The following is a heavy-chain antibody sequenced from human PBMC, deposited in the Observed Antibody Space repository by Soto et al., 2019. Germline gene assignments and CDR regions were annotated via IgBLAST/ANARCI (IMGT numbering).Heavy chain of an antibody. CDR1: GGSFSGYY. Sequence: SETLSLTCAVYGGSFSGYYWSWIRQPPGKGLEWIGEINHSGSTNYNPSLKSRVTISVDTSKNQFSLKLSSVTAADTAVYYCARGIVIGYECLWFDPWGQGTLVTVSS. CDR2: INHSGST. J-gene: IGHJ5*02. D-gene: IGHD2-21*01. V-gene: IGHV4-34*01. CDR3: ARGIVIGYECLWFDP.